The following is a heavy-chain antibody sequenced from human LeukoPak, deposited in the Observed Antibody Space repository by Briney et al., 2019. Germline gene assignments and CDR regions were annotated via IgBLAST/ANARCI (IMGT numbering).Heavy chain of an antibody. J-gene: IGHJ3*02. CDR1: GFTFSSYW. V-gene: IGHV3-7*01. CDR2: IKQDGSEK. CDR3: ARLSPLDAFDI. Sequence: GGSLRLSCAASGFTFSSYWMSWVRQASGKGLQWVATIKQDGSEKYYVDSVKGRFTISRDNAKNSLYLQMNSLRAEDTAVYYCARLSPLDAFDIWGQGTMATVYS.